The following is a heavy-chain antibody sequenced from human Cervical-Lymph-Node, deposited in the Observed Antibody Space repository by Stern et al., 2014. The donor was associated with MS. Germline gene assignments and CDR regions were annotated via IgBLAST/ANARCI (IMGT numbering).Heavy chain of an antibody. D-gene: IGHD3-22*01. CDR2: IWHSGST. Sequence: QVQLQESGPGLVKPSQTLSLTCTVSGGSISSGDYYWSWIRQPPGKGLEWVGDIWHSGSTNYNPSLKSRLTMSVDTSTNQFSLKLTSVTAADTAVYYCARRGYYYDPSGYPAGLRYFFDYWGQGTLVTVSS. V-gene: IGHV4-30-4*01. CDR1: GGSISSGDYY. CDR3: ARRGYYYDPSGYPAGLRYFFDY. J-gene: IGHJ4*02.